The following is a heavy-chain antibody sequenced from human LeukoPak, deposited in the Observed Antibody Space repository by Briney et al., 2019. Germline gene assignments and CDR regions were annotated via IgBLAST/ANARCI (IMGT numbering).Heavy chain of an antibody. D-gene: IGHD3-10*01. CDR3: ARVRTTGSYYGMDV. CDR2: IYSGGST. J-gene: IGHJ6*02. V-gene: IGHV3-66*01. CDR1: GFTVSSNY. Sequence: GGSLRLSCAASGFTVSSNYMSWVRQAPGKGLEWVSVIYSGGSTYYADSVKGRFTISRDNSKNTLYLQMNSLRAEDTAVYYCARVRTTGSYYGMDVWGQGTTVTVSS.